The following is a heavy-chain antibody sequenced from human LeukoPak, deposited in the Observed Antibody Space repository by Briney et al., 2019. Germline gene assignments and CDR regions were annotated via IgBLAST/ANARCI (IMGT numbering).Heavy chain of an antibody. CDR1: GGSFSGYY. CDR3: AREIGYSSGWYWFDP. CDR2: INHSGST. V-gene: IGHV4-34*01. Sequence: PSETLSLTCAVYGGSFSGYYWSWIRQPPGKGLEWIGEINHSGSTNYNPSPKSRVTISVDTSKNQFSLKLSSVTAADTAVYYCAREIGYSSGWYWFDPWGQGTLVTVSS. J-gene: IGHJ5*02. D-gene: IGHD6-19*01.